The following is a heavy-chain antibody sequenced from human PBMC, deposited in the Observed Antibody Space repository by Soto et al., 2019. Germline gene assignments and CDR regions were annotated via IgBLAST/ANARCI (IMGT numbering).Heavy chain of an antibody. Sequence: GGSLRLSCEASGFTFSSYVMHCVRQAPGKGLEWVAVIWYDGSNKYYADSVKGRFTISRDNSKNTLYLQMNSLRAEDTAVYYCARGPTEGYNWNPFRKNYYYYGMDVWGQGTTVTVSS. CDR2: IWYDGSNK. D-gene: IGHD1-20*01. J-gene: IGHJ6*02. CDR3: ARGPTEGYNWNPFRKNYYYYGMDV. V-gene: IGHV3-33*01. CDR1: GFTFSSYV.